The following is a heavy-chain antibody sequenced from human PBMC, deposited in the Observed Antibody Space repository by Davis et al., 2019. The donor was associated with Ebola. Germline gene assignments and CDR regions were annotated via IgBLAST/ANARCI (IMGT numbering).Heavy chain of an antibody. CDR1: GYPLTELA. CDR3: ATAENSFGVVLRHYFES. Sequence: SSVKVSCKVSGYPLTELAIHWVRQAPGQGLEWMGELIPLFATPSYSQKFQGRVTITADESTATAYMELSGLGSEDSGIYYCATAENSFGVVLRHYFESWGQGTLVTVSS. D-gene: IGHD3-3*01. V-gene: IGHV1-69*13. CDR2: LIPLFATP. J-gene: IGHJ4*02.